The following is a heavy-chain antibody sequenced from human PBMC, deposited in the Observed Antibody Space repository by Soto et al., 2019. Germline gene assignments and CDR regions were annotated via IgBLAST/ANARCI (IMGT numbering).Heavy chain of an antibody. Sequence: ASVKVSCKTSGYTFTSYSISWVRQAPGQGLEWMGWINVYNGNKKYAQNLQGRVTMTTDTSTSTAYMELSSLRSEDTAVYYCAREKGSSGFDPWGQGTLVTVSS. J-gene: IGHJ5*02. CDR2: INVYNGNK. CDR3: AREKGSSGFDP. D-gene: IGHD6-6*01. CDR1: GYTFTSYS. V-gene: IGHV1-18*01.